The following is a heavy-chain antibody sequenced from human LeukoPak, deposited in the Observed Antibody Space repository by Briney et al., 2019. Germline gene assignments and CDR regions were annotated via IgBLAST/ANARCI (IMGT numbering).Heavy chain of an antibody. Sequence: SGGSLRLSCAVSGFTFSSYWMNWVRQAPGKGLEWVANIKRDGSEKYYVDSVKGRFTISRDNAKNSLYLQMNSLRAEDTAVYYCARDPRQPGGAFDIWGQGTMVTVSS. CDR1: GFTFSSYW. D-gene: IGHD3-16*01. CDR3: ARDPRQPGGAFDI. CDR2: IKRDGSEK. J-gene: IGHJ3*02. V-gene: IGHV3-7*03.